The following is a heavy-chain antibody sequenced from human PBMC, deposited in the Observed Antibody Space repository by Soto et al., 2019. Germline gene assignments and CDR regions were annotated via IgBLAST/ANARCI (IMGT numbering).Heavy chain of an antibody. CDR2: TYYRSKWYN. Sequence: SQTLSLTFAISGDSVSSNSAAWNWIRPSPSRGLEWLGRTYYRSKWYNDYAVSVKSRITINPDTSKNQFSLQLNSVTPEDTAVYYCARGKDYGDSKPSDEYYFDYWGQGTLVTVSS. V-gene: IGHV6-1*01. J-gene: IGHJ4*02. CDR3: ARGKDYGDSKPSDEYYFDY. D-gene: IGHD4-17*01. CDR1: GDSVSSNSAA.